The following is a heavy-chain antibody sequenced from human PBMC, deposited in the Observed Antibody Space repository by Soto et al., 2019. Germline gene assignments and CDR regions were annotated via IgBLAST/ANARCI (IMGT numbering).Heavy chain of an antibody. J-gene: IGHJ6*02. D-gene: IGHD3-22*01. V-gene: IGHV2-26*01. CDR1: GFSPSNARMG. Sequence: QVTLKESGHVLVKPTETLTLTCTVSGFSPSNARMGVSWIRQPPGKALEWLAHIFSNDEKSYSTSLKSRLTISKDTSKSQVVLTMTNMDPVDTATYYCARYYYDSSGFHPNYYYGMDVWGQGTTVTVSS. CDR2: IFSNDEK. CDR3: ARYYYDSSGFHPNYYYGMDV.